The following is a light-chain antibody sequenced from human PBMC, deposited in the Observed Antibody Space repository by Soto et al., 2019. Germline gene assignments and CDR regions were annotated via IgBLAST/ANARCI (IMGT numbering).Light chain of an antibody. CDR3: QQYFDVPFT. V-gene: IGKV3-20*01. J-gene: IGKJ4*01. CDR2: GIS. CDR1: QSVSNAF. Sequence: ESVLTQSPGTQSLSPGERATLSCRASQSVSNAFFAWYQQKPGQAPRLLIYGISNRATGIPDRFSGSGSGTDFTLTISSLEAEDVAFYWCQQYFDVPFTFGGGTKVEI.